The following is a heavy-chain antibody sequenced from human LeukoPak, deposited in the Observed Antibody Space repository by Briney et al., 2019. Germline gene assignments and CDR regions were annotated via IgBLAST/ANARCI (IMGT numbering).Heavy chain of an antibody. Sequence: GGSLRLSCAASGFTFSSYAMSWVRQAPGKGLEWVSAISGSGGSTYYADSVKGRFTISRDNSKNTLYLQMNSLRAEYTAVYYCAKVGLRFLEWLLPLDYWGQGTLVTVSS. V-gene: IGHV3-23*01. J-gene: IGHJ4*02. CDR2: ISGSGGST. CDR1: GFTFSSYA. D-gene: IGHD3-3*01. CDR3: AKVGLRFLEWLLPLDY.